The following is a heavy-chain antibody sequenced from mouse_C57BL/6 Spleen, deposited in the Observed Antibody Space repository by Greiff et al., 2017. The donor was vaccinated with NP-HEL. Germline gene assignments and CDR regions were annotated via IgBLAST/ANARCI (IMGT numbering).Heavy chain of an antibody. CDR1: GYSITSGYY. CDR3: ARRLQVADCAMDY. Sequence: EVKLEESGPGLVKPSQSLSLTCSVTGYSITSGYYWNWIRQFPGNKLEWMGYISYDGSNNNNPSFKNRITITRDTSKNQFFLKLNSVTTEATASYYCARRLQVADCAMDYWGQGTSVTVSS. D-gene: IGHD1-1*02. J-gene: IGHJ4*01. CDR2: ISYDGSN. V-gene: IGHV3-6*01.